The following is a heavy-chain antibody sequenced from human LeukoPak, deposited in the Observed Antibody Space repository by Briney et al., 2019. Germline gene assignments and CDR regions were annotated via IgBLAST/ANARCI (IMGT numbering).Heavy chain of an antibody. V-gene: IGHV3-11*01. CDR3: ATQADYDFWSGYDI. D-gene: IGHD3-3*01. CDR2: ISSSGSTI. J-gene: IGHJ3*02. CDR1: GFTFSDYY. Sequence: GGSLRLSCAASGFTFSDYYMSWIRQAPGKGLEWVSYISSSGSTIYYADSVKGRFTISRDNAKNLLYLQMNSLRAEDTAVYYCATQADYDFWSGYDIWGQGTMVTVSS.